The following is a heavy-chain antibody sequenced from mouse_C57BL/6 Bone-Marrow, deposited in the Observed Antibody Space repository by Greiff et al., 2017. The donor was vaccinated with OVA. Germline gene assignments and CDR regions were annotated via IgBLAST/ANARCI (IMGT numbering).Heavy chain of an antibody. J-gene: IGHJ3*01. CDR1: GFTFSSYG. CDR2: ISSGGSYT. D-gene: IGHD4-1*01. V-gene: IGHV5-6*01. Sequence: EVKLVESGGDLVKPGGSLKLSCAASGFTFSSYGMSWVRQTPDKRLEWVATISSGGSYTYYPDSVKGRFTISRDNAKNTLYLQMSSLKSEDTAMYYCARDLGRGSYWGQGTLVTVSA. CDR3: ARDLGRGSY.